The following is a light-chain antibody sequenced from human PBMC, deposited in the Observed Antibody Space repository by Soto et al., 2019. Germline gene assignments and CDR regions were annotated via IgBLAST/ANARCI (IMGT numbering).Light chain of an antibody. V-gene: IGLV1-40*01. CDR2: GTS. CDR1: ASNIGANYD. CDR3: QSYDFTLGAFWV. J-gene: IGLJ3*02. Sequence: SVLTQPPSVSGAPGQRVTISCTGGASNIGANYDVHWYQQLPGTAPKLLIYGTSNRPSGVPDRFSGSKSGTSASLAITGLQAEDEDHYFCQSYDFTLGAFWVFGGGTKVTV.